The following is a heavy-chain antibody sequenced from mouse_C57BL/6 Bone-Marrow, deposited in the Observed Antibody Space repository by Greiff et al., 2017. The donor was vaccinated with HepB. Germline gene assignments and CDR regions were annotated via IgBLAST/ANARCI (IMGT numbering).Heavy chain of an antibody. CDR3: TRDDDVLFAY. J-gene: IGHJ3*01. Sequence: EVKLQESGAELVRPGASVKLSCTASGFNIKDDYMHWVKQRPERGLEWIGWIEPESGDTEYASKFQGKATITGDTSSNTAYLQLSSLTSEDTAVYYCTRDDDVLFAYWGQGTLVTVSA. V-gene: IGHV14-4*01. D-gene: IGHD2-4*01. CDR2: IEPESGDT. CDR1: GFNIKDDY.